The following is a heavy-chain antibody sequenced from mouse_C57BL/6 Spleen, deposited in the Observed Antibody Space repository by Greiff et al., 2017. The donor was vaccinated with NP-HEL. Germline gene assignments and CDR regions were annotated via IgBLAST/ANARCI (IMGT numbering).Heavy chain of an antibody. CDR2: IYPSDSET. CDR3: AREGSNSAWFAD. D-gene: IGHD2-5*01. V-gene: IGHV1-61*01. CDR1: GYTFTSYW. J-gene: IGHJ3*01. Sequence: QVQLQQPGAELVRPGSSVKLSCKASGYTFTSYWMDWVKQRPGQGLEWIGNIYPSDSETHYNQKFKDKATLTVDKSSSTAYMQLSSLTSEDSAVYYCAREGSNSAWFADWGQGTLVTVSA.